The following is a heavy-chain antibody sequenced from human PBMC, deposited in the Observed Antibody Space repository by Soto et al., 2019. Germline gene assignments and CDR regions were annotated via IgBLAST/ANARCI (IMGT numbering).Heavy chain of an antibody. Sequence: PVGSLRLSCVVSGFIPSSYAMSWVRQAPVKGLEWVSGISGSGGATSYADSVKGRFTISRDNSKNTLYLQMNSLSAEDTAIYYCAKDAIMVSSSFNYFDFWGQGALVTVSS. V-gene: IGHV3-23*01. CDR2: ISGSGGAT. D-gene: IGHD6-13*01. J-gene: IGHJ4*02. CDR1: GFIPSSYA. CDR3: AKDAIMVSSSFNYFDF.